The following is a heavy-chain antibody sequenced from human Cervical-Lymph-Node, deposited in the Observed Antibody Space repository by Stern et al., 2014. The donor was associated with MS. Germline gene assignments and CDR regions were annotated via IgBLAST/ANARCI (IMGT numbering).Heavy chain of an antibody. CDR1: GFTFSTYS. J-gene: IGHJ4*02. CDR2: IKEDGSEK. D-gene: IGHD1-1*01. Sequence: EVQLVESGGGLVQPGGSLRLSCAASGFTFSTYSMTWVRQAPGKGLEWVANIKEDGSEKYYVDSVKGRFTISRDNAKNSLYLQMNSLRAEDTAVYYCGRGWRYPGYWGQGTLVTVSS. V-gene: IGHV3-7*01. CDR3: GRGWRYPGY.